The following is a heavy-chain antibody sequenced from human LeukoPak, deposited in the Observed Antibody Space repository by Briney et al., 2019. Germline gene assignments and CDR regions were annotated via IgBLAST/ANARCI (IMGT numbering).Heavy chain of an antibody. Sequence: SETLSLTCTVSGGSISSYYWSWIRQPAGKGLEWIGRIYTSGSTNYNPSLRGRVTMSVDTSKNQFSLKLSSVTAADTAVYYCASRGSGSGGYFDYWGQGTLVTVSS. CDR3: ASRGSGSGGYFDY. J-gene: IGHJ4*02. CDR1: GGSISSYY. CDR2: IYTSGST. V-gene: IGHV4-4*07. D-gene: IGHD3-10*01.